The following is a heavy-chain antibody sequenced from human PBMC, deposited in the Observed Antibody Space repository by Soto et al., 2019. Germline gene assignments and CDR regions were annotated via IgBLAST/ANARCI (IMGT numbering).Heavy chain of an antibody. V-gene: IGHV3-33*06. J-gene: IGHJ4*02. CDR3: AKGPAQTSNDDVGPLDY. CDR1: GFTFSTYA. CDR2: IWNDGSKK. Sequence: QVRLLESGGGVVQPGRSLRLSCAASGFTFSTYAMQWVRQAPGKGLEWVSLIWNDGSKKYYADSVKGRFTISRDDAKNTVHLEVISLRAEDTAVYYCAKGPAQTSNDDVGPLDYWGQGTLVTVSS. D-gene: IGHD1-1*01.